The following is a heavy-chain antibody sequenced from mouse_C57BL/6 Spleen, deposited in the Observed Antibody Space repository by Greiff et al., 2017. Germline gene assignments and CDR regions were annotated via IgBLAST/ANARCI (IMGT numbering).Heavy chain of an antibody. V-gene: IGHV1-82*01. CDR3: ASHYYGSDYFDY. CDR1: GYAFSSSW. CDR2: IYPGDGDT. Sequence: VQLQQSGPELVKPGASVKISCKASGYAFSSSWMNWVKQRPGKGLEWIGRIYPGDGDTNYNGKFKGKATLTADESSSTAYMQLSSLTSEDSAVYFCASHYYGSDYFDYWGQGTTLTVSS. J-gene: IGHJ2*01. D-gene: IGHD1-1*01.